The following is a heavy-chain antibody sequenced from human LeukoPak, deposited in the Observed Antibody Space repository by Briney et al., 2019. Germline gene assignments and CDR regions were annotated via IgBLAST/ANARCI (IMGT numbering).Heavy chain of an antibody. D-gene: IGHD3-16*01. CDR1: GGSISGSF. CDR2: IYDTGST. J-gene: IGHJ4*02. Sequence: SETLSPTCTVSGGSISGSFWSWIRQPPGKGLEWIGYIYDTGSTNYNPSLKSRVTMSVDTSKNQFSLKLSSVTAADTAVYYCAKGGSPQFDYWGRGTLVTVSS. V-gene: IGHV4-59*08. CDR3: AKGGSPQFDY.